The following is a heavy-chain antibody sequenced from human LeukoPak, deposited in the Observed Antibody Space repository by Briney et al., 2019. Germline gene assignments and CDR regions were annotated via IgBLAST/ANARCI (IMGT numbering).Heavy chain of an antibody. CDR3: ARALYGDYYYYYYMDV. CDR2: MNPNSGNT. D-gene: IGHD4-17*01. CDR1: GYTFTSYD. J-gene: IGHJ6*03. V-gene: IGHV1-8*01. Sequence: ASVKVSCKASGYTFTSYDINWVRQATGQGPEWMGWMNPNSGNTGYAQKFQGRVTMTRNTSISTAYMELSSLRSEDTAVYYCARALYGDYYYYYYMDVWGKGTTVTVSS.